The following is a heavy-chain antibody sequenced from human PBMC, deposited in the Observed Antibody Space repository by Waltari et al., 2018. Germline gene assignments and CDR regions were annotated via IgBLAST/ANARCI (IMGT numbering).Heavy chain of an antibody. CDR2: VDPEDGET. Sequence: VQLVQSGAEVKKPGATVKISCKASGYTFTDYYMPWGQQAPGKGLEWMGRVDPEDGETIYAEKFQGRVTITADTSTDTAYMELSSLRSEDTAVYYCATIPSRHSHVVDGDYWGQGTLVTVSS. V-gene: IGHV1-69-2*01. D-gene: IGHD3-22*01. CDR1: GYTFTDYY. J-gene: IGHJ4*02. CDR3: ATIPSRHSHVVDGDY.